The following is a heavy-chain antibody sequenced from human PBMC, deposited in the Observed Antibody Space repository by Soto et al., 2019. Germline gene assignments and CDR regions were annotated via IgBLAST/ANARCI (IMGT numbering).Heavy chain of an antibody. CDR2: IWYDGSNK. V-gene: IGHV3-33*01. J-gene: IGHJ6*02. CDR1: GFTFSSYG. CDR3: AREVTPGFSGMDV. D-gene: IGHD2-21*02. Sequence: QVQLVESGGGVVQPGRSLRLSCAASGFTFSSYGMHWVRQAPGKGLEWVAVIWYDGSNKYYADSVKGRFTISRDNSKNTLYLQMNSLRAEDTAVYYCAREVTPGFSGMDVWGQGTTVTVSS.